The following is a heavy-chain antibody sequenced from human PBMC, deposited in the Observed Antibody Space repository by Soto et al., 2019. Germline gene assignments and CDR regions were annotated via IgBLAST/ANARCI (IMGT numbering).Heavy chain of an antibody. CDR2: INHSGST. CDR3: ARVGKLLTDYYYDGIDV. V-gene: IGHV4-34*01. J-gene: IGHJ6*02. Sequence: SETLSLTCAVYGGSFSGYYWSWIRQPPGKGLEWIGEINHSGSTNYNPSLKSRVTISVDTSKNQFSLKLSSVTAADTAVYYCARVGKLLTDYYYDGIDVWGQGTTVTVSS. CDR1: GGSFSGYY. D-gene: IGHD1-26*01.